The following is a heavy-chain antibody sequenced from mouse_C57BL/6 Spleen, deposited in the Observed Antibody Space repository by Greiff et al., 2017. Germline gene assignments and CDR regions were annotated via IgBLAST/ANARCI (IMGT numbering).Heavy chain of an antibody. CDR3: ARRGSYAMDY. CDR1: GYSITSGYY. Sequence: EVQLQESGPGLVKPSQSLSLTCSVTGYSITSGYYWNWIRQFPGNKLEWMGNISYDGSNNYNPSLKNRISITRDTSKNQFFLKLNSVTTEDTATYYCARRGSYAMDYWGQGTSVTVSS. CDR2: ISYDGSN. V-gene: IGHV3-6*01. J-gene: IGHJ4*01.